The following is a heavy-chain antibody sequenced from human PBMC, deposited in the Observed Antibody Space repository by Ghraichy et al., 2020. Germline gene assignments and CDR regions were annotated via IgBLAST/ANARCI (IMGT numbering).Heavy chain of an antibody. V-gene: IGHV3-23*01. CDR3: AKDLLQCSGGSCYSALDF. Sequence: GGSLRLSCAASGFTFSSYGMGWVRQAPGKGLEWVSTISGSGGSTYYGDTVKGRFTISRDNSKNTLYLQMNSLRAEDTAVYYCAKDLLQCSGGSCYSALDFWGQGTLVTVSS. CDR2: ISGSGGST. CDR1: GFTFSSYG. D-gene: IGHD2-15*01. J-gene: IGHJ4*02.